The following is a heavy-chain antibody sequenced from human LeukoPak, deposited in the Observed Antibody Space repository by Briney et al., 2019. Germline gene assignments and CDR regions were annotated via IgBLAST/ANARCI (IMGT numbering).Heavy chain of an antibody. D-gene: IGHD4-17*01. CDR2: ISVSGSTI. Sequence: GGSLRLSCAASGFSFSSYSMNWVRQAPGKGLEWVSYISVSGSTIFYADSVKGRFTISRDSPQSSQYLQMNSLRDEDTAVYYCARGAVTHYYYGMDVWGLGTTVIVSS. CDR1: GFSFSSYS. V-gene: IGHV3-48*02. CDR3: ARGAVTHYYYGMDV. J-gene: IGHJ6*02.